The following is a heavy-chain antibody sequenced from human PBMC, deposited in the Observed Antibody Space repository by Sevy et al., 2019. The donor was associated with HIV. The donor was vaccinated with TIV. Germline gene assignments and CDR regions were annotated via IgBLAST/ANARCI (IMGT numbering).Heavy chain of an antibody. Sequence: GGSLRLSCAASGFTFTNAWMNWVRQAPGMRLEWVGRIKGKSNGGTTDHAAPVKGRVTISRGDSKNTLYLQMTRLKIGDTAGYYCTTERHYFDRNTGYPWIGPIAYWGQGRLVTVSS. D-gene: IGHD3-22*01. J-gene: IGHJ4*02. CDR3: TTERHYFDRNTGYPWIGPIAY. CDR2: IKGKSNGGTT. V-gene: IGHV3-15*07. CDR1: GFTFTNAW.